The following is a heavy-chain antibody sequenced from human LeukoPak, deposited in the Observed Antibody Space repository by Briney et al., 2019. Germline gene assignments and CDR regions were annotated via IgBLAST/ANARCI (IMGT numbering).Heavy chain of an antibody. D-gene: IGHD3-10*01. CDR3: ASWPFVRGVIRA. CDR1: GGSISSSSYY. V-gene: IGHV4-39*07. J-gene: IGHJ5*02. Sequence: PSETLSLTCTVSGGSISSSSYYWGWIRQPPGKGLEWIGSIYYSGSTYYNPSLKSRVTISVDTSKNQFSLKLSSATAADTAVYYCASWPFVRGVIRAWGQGTLVTVSS. CDR2: IYYSGST.